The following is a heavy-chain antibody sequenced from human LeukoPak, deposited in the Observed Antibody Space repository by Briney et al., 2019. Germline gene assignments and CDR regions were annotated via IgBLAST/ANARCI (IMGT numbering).Heavy chain of an antibody. Sequence: GSSVKVSCEASGGTFSSYAISWVRQAPGQGLEWMGGIIPIFGTANYAQKFQGRVTITADESTSTAYMELSSLRSEDTAVYYCARDKDSSSSANYYYGMDVWGQGTTVTVSS. V-gene: IGHV1-69*01. D-gene: IGHD6-6*01. CDR2: IIPIFGTA. J-gene: IGHJ6*02. CDR1: GGTFSSYA. CDR3: ARDKDSSSSANYYYGMDV.